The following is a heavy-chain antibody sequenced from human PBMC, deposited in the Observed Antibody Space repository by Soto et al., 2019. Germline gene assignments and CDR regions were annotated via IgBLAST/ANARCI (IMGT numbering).Heavy chain of an antibody. CDR2: ISYDGSNK. V-gene: IGHV3-30-3*01. Sequence: GGSLRLSCAASGFTFSSYAMHWVRQAPGKGLEWVAVISYDGSNKYYADSVKGRFTISRGNSKNTLYLQMNSLRAEDTAVYYCARARPTDTYDSSGYRWGQGTLVTVSS. CDR3: ARARPTDTYDSSGYR. D-gene: IGHD3-22*01. CDR1: GFTFSSYA. J-gene: IGHJ4*02.